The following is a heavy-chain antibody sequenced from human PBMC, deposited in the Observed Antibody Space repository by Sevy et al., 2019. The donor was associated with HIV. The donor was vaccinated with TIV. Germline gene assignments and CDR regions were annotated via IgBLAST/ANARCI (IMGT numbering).Heavy chain of an antibody. V-gene: IGHV4-34*01. CDR1: GGSFSGYY. J-gene: IGHJ5*02. Sequence: SETLSLTCAVYGGSFSGYYWSWIRQPPGKGLEWIGEINHSGRTNYNPSLKSRVTISVDTSKNQFSLKLSSVTAADTAVYYCAREPDSSGYYNWFDPWGQGTLVTVSS. CDR3: AREPDSSGYYNWFDP. D-gene: IGHD3-22*01. CDR2: INHSGRT.